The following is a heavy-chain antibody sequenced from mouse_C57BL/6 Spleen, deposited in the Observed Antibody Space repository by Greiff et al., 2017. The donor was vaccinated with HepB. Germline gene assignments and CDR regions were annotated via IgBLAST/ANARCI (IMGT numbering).Heavy chain of an antibody. D-gene: IGHD2-3*01. V-gene: IGHV5-16*01. CDR2: INYDGSST. CDR1: GFTFSDYY. Sequence: EVMLVESEGGLVQPGSSMKLSCTASGFTFSDYYMAWVRQVPEKGLEWVANINYDGSSTYYLDSLKSRFIISRDNAKNILYLQMSSLKSEDTATYYCARDIYDGYFDYWGQGTTLTVSS. J-gene: IGHJ2*01. CDR3: ARDIYDGYFDY.